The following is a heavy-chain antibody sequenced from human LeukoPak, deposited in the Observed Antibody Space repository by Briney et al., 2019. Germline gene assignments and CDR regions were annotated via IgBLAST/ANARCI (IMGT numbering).Heavy chain of an antibody. Sequence: SETLSLTCAVYGGSFNAYYWSWIRQPPGKGLEWIGEINHSGSTNYNPSLKSRVTISVDTSKNQFSLKLSSVTAADTAVYYCARSVLLWFGETGRAFDIWGRGTMVTVSS. D-gene: IGHD3-10*01. V-gene: IGHV4-34*01. CDR3: ARSVLLWFGETGRAFDI. J-gene: IGHJ3*02. CDR1: GGSFNAYY. CDR2: INHSGST.